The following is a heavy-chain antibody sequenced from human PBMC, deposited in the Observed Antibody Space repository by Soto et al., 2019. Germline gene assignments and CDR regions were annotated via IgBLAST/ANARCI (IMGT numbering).Heavy chain of an antibody. Sequence: RASVKVSGKASGYIFSDYYIHWVRQAPGQGLEWMGWIDPRNGGTKYAQKFQDRLTMTTDTSTSTAFLELRRLRLDDTAVFFCARVLYRNVIHAWGQGTLVTVSS. D-gene: IGHD5-18*01. CDR1: GYIFSDYY. V-gene: IGHV1-2*02. J-gene: IGHJ4*02. CDR2: IDPRNGGT. CDR3: ARVLYRNVIHA.